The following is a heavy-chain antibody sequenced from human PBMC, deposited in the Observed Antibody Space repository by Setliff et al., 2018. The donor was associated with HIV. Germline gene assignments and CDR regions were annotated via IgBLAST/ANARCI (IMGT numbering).Heavy chain of an antibody. CDR3: AKSFNSGPTNWNIDV. CDR1: GFSFRSYA. Sequence: GGSLRLSCAASGFSFRSYAVSWVRQAPGKGLEWVSVISGSGDITYYRESVKGRFTVSRDNVKNSLYLQMNSLRAEDTAVYYCAKSFNSGPTNWNIDVWGTGTTVTVSS. D-gene: IGHD1-20*01. CDR2: ISGSGDIT. J-gene: IGHJ6*03. V-gene: IGHV3-23*01.